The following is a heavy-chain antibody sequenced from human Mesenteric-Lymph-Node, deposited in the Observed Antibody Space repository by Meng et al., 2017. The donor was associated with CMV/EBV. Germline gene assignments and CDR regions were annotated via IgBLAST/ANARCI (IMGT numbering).Heavy chain of an antibody. Sequence: GGSLRLSCAASGFTFSNFWMSWVRQAPGKGLEWVANIKQDGSVKYYVDSVKGRFAISRDNSKNTLYLQMNSLTADDTAIYYCARTDYWGQGTLVTVSS. J-gene: IGHJ4*02. CDR2: IKQDGSVK. V-gene: IGHV3-7*01. CDR3: ARTDY. CDR1: GFTFSNFW.